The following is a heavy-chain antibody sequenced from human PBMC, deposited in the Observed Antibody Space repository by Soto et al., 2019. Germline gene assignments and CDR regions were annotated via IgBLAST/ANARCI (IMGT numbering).Heavy chain of an antibody. V-gene: IGHV4-34*01. D-gene: IGHD3-9*01. Sequence: GPGPPIPSETLSLTCAVNGASFSGHYWSWIRQPPGKGLEWIGEIHHSGNTLYNPSLKSRLPISVVTSKTQFSLELRAVTATDTGVYYWARFDKRFLINLDYWGPGALVTVSS. CDR3: ARFDKRFLINLDY. J-gene: IGHJ4*02. CDR1: GASFSGHY. CDR2: IHHSGNT.